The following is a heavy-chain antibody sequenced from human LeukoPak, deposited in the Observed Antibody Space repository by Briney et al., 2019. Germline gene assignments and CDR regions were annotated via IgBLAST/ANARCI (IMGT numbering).Heavy chain of an antibody. CDR3: ARDKLLGHYYHSSDYSSFDY. CDR1: GFTFSSYG. CDR2: ISYDGSNK. J-gene: IGHJ4*02. Sequence: GGSLRLSCAASGFTFSSYGMHWVRQAPGKGLEWVAVISYDGSNKYYADSVKGRFTISRDNSKNTLYLQMNSLRAEDTAVYYCARDKLLGHYYHSSDYSSFDYWGQGTLVTVSS. D-gene: IGHD3-22*01. V-gene: IGHV3-30*03.